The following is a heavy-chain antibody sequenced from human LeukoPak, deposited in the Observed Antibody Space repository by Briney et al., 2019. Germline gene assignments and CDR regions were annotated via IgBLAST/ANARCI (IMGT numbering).Heavy chain of an antibody. CDR2: INPNSGGT. D-gene: IGHD4-17*01. CDR3: ARVYGDHLDIFY. J-gene: IGHJ4*02. Sequence: ASLKVSCKASGDTFTGSYMHWVRQAPVQGLEWMGWINPNSGGTNYTQKFQGRVTMTRDTSISTGYMELSRLRSDDTAVYCCARVYGDHLDIFYWGQGTLVTVSS. V-gene: IGHV1-2*02. CDR1: GDTFTGSY.